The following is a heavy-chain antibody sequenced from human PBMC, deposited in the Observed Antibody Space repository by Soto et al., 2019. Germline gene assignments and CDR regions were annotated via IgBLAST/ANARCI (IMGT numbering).Heavy chain of an antibody. CDR2: IYPSDSDV. J-gene: IGHJ2*01. Sequence: EVQLVQSGAEVKKPGESLKISCKGSGYSFALYWIGWVRQMPGKDLEWMGIIYPSDSDVRYSPSFQGQVTMSADKSISTVYLQWNSRKASDTAMYYCARIIADWYFDLWGRGTLVTVSS. CDR3: ARIIADWYFDL. V-gene: IGHV5-51*01. D-gene: IGHD3-16*02. CDR1: GYSFALYW.